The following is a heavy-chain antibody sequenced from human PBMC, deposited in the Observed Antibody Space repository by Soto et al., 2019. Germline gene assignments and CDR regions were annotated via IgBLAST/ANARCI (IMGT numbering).Heavy chain of an antibody. CDR2: IYHSGST. J-gene: IGHJ6*02. D-gene: IGHD3-3*01. Sequence: PSETLSLTCAVSGGSISSSNWWSWARQPPGKGLEWIGEIYHSGSTNYNPSLKSRVTISVDKSKDQFSLKLSSVTAADTAVYYCARVRVETTIFGVVIIPYYGMDVWGQGTTVTVSS. V-gene: IGHV4-4*02. CDR3: ARVRVETTIFGVVIIPYYGMDV. CDR1: GGSISSSNW.